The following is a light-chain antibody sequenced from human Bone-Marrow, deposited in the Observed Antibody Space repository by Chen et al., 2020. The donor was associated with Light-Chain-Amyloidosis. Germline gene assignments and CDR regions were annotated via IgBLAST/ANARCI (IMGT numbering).Light chain of an antibody. CDR2: DDS. V-gene: IGLV3-21*02. CDR1: NIGSTS. CDR3: QVWDRSSDRPV. J-gene: IGLJ3*02. Sequence: SYVLTQPSSVSVAPGQTATIACGGNNIGSTSVHWYQQTPGQAPLLVVYDDSDRLSGIPERLSGTNSGNTATLTIIRVEAGDEADYYCQVWDRSSDRPVFGGGTKLTVL.